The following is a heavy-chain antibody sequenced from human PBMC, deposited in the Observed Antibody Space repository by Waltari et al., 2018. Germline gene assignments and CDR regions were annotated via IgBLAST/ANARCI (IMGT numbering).Heavy chain of an antibody. J-gene: IGHJ4*02. CDR1: FTSYY. D-gene: IGHD3-10*01. Sequence: FTSYYMHWVRQAPGQGLEWMGIINPSGGSTTYAQKFQGRVTMTRDTSTSTVYMELSSLRSEDTAVYYCAGGLTNGPKPDYWGQGTLVTVSS. CDR2: INPSGGST. CDR3: AGGLTNGPKPDY. V-gene: IGHV1-46*01.